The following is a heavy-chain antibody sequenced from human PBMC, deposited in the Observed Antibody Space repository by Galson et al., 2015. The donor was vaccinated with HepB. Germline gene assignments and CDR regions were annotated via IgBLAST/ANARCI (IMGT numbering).Heavy chain of an antibody. CDR1: GYTFTSYA. Sequence: SVKVSCKASGYTFTSYAMNWVRQAPGQGLEWMGWINTNTGNPTYAQGFTGRFVFSLDTSVSTAYLQISSLKAEDTAVYYCARDLTYYDFWSGYYTDGAFDIWGQGTMVTVSS. D-gene: IGHD3-3*01. CDR2: INTNTGNP. V-gene: IGHV7-4-1*02. CDR3: ARDLTYYDFWSGYYTDGAFDI. J-gene: IGHJ3*02.